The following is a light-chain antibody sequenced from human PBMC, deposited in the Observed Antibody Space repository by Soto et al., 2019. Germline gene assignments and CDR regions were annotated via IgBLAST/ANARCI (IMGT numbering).Light chain of an antibody. J-gene: IGKJ1*01. CDR1: QSVRSTY. V-gene: IGKV3-20*01. CDR2: GAS. Sequence: IGLTQSPDTLSMSQMQRAHLSCLASQSVRSTYLAWYQQKPGQAPRLLIYGASSRATGIPDRFSGSGSGTDFTLTISRLEPEGSAVYYCQQYGSSRPWTFGQGTKVDIK. CDR3: QQYGSSRPWT.